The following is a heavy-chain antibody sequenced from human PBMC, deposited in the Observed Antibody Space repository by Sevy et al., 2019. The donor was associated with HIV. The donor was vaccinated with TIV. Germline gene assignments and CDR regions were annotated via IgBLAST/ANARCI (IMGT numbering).Heavy chain of an antibody. CDR2: IYCGGST. CDR3: ARGRITFFDD. CDR1: GGLMSTCTNF. V-gene: IGHV4-39*01. Sequence: SETLSLTCIVSGGLMSTCTNFWGRIRQPPGKGLEWIGSIYCGGSTYYDPSLKSRVAISVDTSKNQFSLKVNSVSAADTAVYYCARGRITFFDDWGQGPLVTVSS. J-gene: IGHJ4*02. D-gene: IGHD3-16*01.